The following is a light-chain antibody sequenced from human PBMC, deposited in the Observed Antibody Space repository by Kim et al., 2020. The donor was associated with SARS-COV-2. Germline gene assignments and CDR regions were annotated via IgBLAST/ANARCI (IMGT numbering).Light chain of an antibody. Sequence: SYELTQPLSVSVALGQTARITCGGNNIGGKVVHWYQQKPGQAPVLVIYRDSSRPSGIPQRFSGSNSGNTATLTISRAQAGVAADYYCQIWDNSKAVFGGG. CDR2: RDS. CDR1: NIGGKV. J-gene: IGLJ2*01. CDR3: QIWDNSKAV. V-gene: IGLV3-9*01.